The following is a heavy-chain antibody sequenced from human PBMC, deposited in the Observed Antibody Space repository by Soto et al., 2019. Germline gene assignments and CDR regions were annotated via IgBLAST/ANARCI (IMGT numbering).Heavy chain of an antibody. Sequence: GGSLRLSCAASGFTFSSYGMRWFRQAAGKGLEWVAVIWYDGSNKYYADSVKGRFTISRDNSKNTLYLQMNSLRAEDTAVYYCARAIRMVYADYGMDVWGQGTTVTVSS. J-gene: IGHJ6*02. CDR2: IWYDGSNK. CDR3: ARAIRMVYADYGMDV. CDR1: GFTFSSYG. V-gene: IGHV3-33*01. D-gene: IGHD2-8*01.